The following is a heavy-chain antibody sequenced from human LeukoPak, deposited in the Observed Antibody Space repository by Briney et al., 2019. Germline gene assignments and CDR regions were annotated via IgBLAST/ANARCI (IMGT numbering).Heavy chain of an antibody. CDR3: ARSPWYGDYVDY. J-gene: IGHJ4*02. D-gene: IGHD4-17*01. CDR1: GGSISSYY. V-gene: IGHV4-4*07. Sequence: SETLSLTCTVSGGSISSYYRSWIRQPAGKGLEWIGRIYTSGSTNYNPSLKSRVTMSVDTSKNQFSLKLSSVTAADTAVYYCARSPWYGDYVDYWGQGTLVTVSS. CDR2: IYTSGST.